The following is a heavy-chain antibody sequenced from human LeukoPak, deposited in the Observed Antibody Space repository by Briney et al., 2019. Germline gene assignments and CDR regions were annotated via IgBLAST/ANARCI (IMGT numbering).Heavy chain of an antibody. V-gene: IGHV1-2*06. J-gene: IGHJ5*02. D-gene: IGHD2-2*01. CDR3: ARSSNTWPS. Sequence: ASVKVSCKASGATFTDYFIHWVRQAPGQGLEWMGRINPKSGDTNFAQKLQGRVSLTRDTSISTAYMELKRLRFDDTAVYYCARSSNTWPSWGQGTLVTVSS. CDR2: INPKSGDT. CDR1: GATFTDYF.